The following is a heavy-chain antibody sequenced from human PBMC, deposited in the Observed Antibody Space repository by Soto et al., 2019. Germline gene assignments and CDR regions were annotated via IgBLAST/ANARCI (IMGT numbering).Heavy chain of an antibody. J-gene: IGHJ4*02. CDR3: ARSSRIQLWGCWYY. V-gene: IGHV3-48*02. D-gene: IGHD5-18*01. Sequence: EVQLVESGGGLVQPGGSLRLSCVASGFTFSSYSMNWVRQAPGKGLEWVSYISSSSSTIYYADSVKGRFTISRDNAKNSLYLQMNSLRDEDTAVYYCARSSRIQLWGCWYYWGQGTLVTVSS. CDR2: ISSSSSTI. CDR1: GFTFSSYS.